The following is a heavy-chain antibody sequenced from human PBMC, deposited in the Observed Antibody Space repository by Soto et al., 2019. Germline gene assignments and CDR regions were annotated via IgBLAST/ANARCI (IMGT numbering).Heavy chain of an antibody. CDR1: GGSISSGGYY. CDR3: ARGRAAAGTSLDY. Sequence: SETLSLTCTVSGGSISSGGYYWSWIRQHPGKGLEWIGYIYYSGSTYYNPSLKSRVTISVDTSKNQFSLKLSSVTAADTAVYYCARGRAAAGTSLDYWGQGTLVTVSS. CDR2: IYYSGST. J-gene: IGHJ4*02. V-gene: IGHV4-31*03. D-gene: IGHD6-13*01.